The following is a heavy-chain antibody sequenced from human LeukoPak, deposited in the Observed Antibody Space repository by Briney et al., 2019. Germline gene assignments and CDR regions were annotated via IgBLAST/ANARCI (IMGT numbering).Heavy chain of an antibody. Sequence: GGSLRLSCAASGFTFSTNHMTWVRQTPGKGPEWVSVIYSDGNTYYADSVKGRFTISRDNSKNTLYLQMNSLRAEDTAVYYCVRDLTWGQGTLVTVSS. J-gene: IGHJ5*02. CDR3: VRDLT. V-gene: IGHV3-53*01. CDR1: GFTFSTNH. CDR2: IYSDGNT.